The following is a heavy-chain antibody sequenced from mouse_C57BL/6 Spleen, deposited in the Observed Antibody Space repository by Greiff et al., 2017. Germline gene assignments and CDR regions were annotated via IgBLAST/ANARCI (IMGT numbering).Heavy chain of an antibody. J-gene: IGHJ2*01. CDR2: IRSKSSNYAT. D-gene: IGHD2-3*01. CDR3: VREGGDGYYPYFDY. Sequence: EVHLVESGGGLVQPKGSLKLSCAASGFTFNTYAMHWVRQAPGKGLEWVARIRSKSSNYATYYADSVKDRFTISRDDSQSMLYLQMNNLKTEDTAMYYCVREGGDGYYPYFDYWGQGTTLTVSS. CDR1: GFTFNTYA. V-gene: IGHV10-3*01.